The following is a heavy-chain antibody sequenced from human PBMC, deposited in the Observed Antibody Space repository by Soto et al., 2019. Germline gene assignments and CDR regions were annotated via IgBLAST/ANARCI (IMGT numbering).Heavy chain of an antibody. Sequence: QLQLQESGPGLVKPSETLSLTCTVSGGSISSSSYYWGWIRQPPGKGLEGIGSIDYSGNSYYNPSLKRRVTLSVDTSTYQVSLKLTSVTAADTAVYDCARLTYYYDSSGSTGNYWGQGTLVTVSS. CDR2: IDYSGNS. CDR1: GGSISSSSYY. V-gene: IGHV4-39*01. D-gene: IGHD3-22*01. CDR3: ARLTYYYDSSGSTGNY. J-gene: IGHJ4*02.